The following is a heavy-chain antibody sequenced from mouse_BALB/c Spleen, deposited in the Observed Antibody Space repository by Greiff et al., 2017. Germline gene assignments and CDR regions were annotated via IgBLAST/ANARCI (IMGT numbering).Heavy chain of an antibody. Sequence: QVQLQQSGAELVRPGSSVKISCKASGYAFSSYWMNWVKQRPGQGLEWIGQIYHGDGDTNYNGKFKGKATLTADKSSSTAYMQLSSLTSEDSAVYFCANMMKGYFDYWGQGTTLTVSS. J-gene: IGHJ2*01. V-gene: IGHV1-80*01. CDR3: ANMMKGYFDY. D-gene: IGHD2-3*01. CDR1: GYAFSSYW. CDR2: IYHGDGDT.